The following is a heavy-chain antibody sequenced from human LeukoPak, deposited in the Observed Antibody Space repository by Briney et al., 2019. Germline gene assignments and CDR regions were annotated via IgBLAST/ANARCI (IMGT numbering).Heavy chain of an antibody. D-gene: IGHD1-14*01. CDR3: ARGAGGGRNHFDY. Sequence: PGGSLRLSCAASGFTFSSNSMNWVRQAPGKGLEWVSYISSRSSTIYYADSVKGRFTISRGNATNSLYLQMNSLRAEDTAVYYCARGAGGGRNHFDYWGQGTLVTVSS. J-gene: IGHJ4*02. CDR2: ISSRSSTI. V-gene: IGHV3-48*01. CDR1: GFTFSSNS.